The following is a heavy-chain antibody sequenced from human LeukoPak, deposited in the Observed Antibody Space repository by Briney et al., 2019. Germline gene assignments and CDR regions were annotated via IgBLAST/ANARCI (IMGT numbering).Heavy chain of an antibody. V-gene: IGHV3-23*01. Sequence: GGSQRLSCAASGFTFSSYAMSWVRQAPGKGLEWVSSISGSDGTTYYADSVKGRFTISRDNSKYTLSLQMNSLRDDDTAVYYCAHGAMYQLDYWGQGTLVTVSS. J-gene: IGHJ4*02. CDR2: ISGSDGTT. CDR3: AHGAMYQLDY. CDR1: GFTFSSYA. D-gene: IGHD2-2*01.